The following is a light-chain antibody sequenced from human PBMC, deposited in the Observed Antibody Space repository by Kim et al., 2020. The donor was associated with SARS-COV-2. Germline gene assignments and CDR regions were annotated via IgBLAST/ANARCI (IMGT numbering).Light chain of an antibody. V-gene: IGKV3-20*01. CDR3: QQYGSSPPYT. Sequence: SPGESATRTCRASQSVSSSYLAWYQQKTGQAPRLLIYGASSRATGIPDRFSGSGSGTDFTLTISRLEPEDFAVYYCQQYGSSPPYTFGQGTKLEI. CDR2: GAS. CDR1: QSVSSSY. J-gene: IGKJ2*01.